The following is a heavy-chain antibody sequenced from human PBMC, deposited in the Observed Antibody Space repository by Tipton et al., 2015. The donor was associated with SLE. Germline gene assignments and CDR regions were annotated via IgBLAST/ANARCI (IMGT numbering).Heavy chain of an antibody. J-gene: IGHJ4*01. V-gene: IGHV4-39*07. Sequence: TLSLTCFVSGDSITSDIYYWGWIRQPPGKGLEWIGSIYYSGSTYYNPSLKSRVSISVDTSKNQFFLNLHSVTAADTAVYYCARGGASVLIRNCYFDYWGQGSLVTVSS. CDR2: IYYSGST. CDR3: ARGGASVLIRNCYFDY. CDR1: GDSITSDIYY. D-gene: IGHD2-8*01.